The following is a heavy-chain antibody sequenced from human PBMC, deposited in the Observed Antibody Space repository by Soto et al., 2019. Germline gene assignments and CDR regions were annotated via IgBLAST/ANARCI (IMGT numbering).Heavy chain of an antibody. CDR3: ARAGQQWMWGYHYMDV. CDR1: GFTISDHY. CDR2: TRNKANSYTT. D-gene: IGHD6-19*01. V-gene: IGHV3-72*01. Sequence: GGSLRLSCAASGFTISDHYMDWVRQAPGKGLEWVGRTRNKANSYTTEYAASVKGRFTISRDDSKNSLYLQMNSLKTEDTAVYYCARAGQQWMWGYHYMDVWGKGPRSPSP. J-gene: IGHJ6*03.